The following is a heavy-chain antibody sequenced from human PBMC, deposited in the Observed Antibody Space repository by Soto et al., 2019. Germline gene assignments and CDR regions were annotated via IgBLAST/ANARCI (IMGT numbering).Heavy chain of an antibody. CDR3: ARERAAAGGTVRYFDV. CDR1: GGTFSRYA. Sequence: QLLLVQSGAEVKKPGSSVKVSCKTSGGTFSRYAFTWVRQAPGQGLEWMGGVIPMFGKANYAQKFQGRVTITADESTSPAHMELSILRYEDTAVYYCARERAAAGGTVRYFDVWGRGTLGNVSS. CDR2: VIPMFGKA. D-gene: IGHD6-13*01. V-gene: IGHV1-69*01. J-gene: IGHJ2*01.